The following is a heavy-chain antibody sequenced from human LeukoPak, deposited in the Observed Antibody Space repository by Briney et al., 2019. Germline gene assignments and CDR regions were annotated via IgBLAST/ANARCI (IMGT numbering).Heavy chain of an antibody. J-gene: IGHJ4*02. CDR3: ARVMSGYDSSGYSSKMFDY. CDR2: INPSGGST. V-gene: IGHV1-46*01. CDR1: GYTFTIYY. D-gene: IGHD3-22*01. Sequence: ASVTVSFTASGYTFTIYYMHWVRQAPGQGLEWMGIINPSGGSTSYAQKFQGRVTMTRDTSTSTVYMELSSLRSEDTAVYYCARVMSGYDSSGYSSKMFDYWGQGTLVTVSS.